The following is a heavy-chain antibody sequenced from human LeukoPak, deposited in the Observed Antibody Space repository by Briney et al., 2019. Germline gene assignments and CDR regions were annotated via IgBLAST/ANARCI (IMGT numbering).Heavy chain of an antibody. Sequence: PGGSLRLSCAASGFTFSSYAMHWVRQAPGKGLEYVSAISSNGGSTYYANSVKGRFTISRDNSKNTLYLQMGSLRAEDMAVYYCARPLYGSPKIPNQGFDYWGQGTLVTVSS. CDR2: ISSNGGST. CDR3: ARPLYGSPKIPNQGFDY. CDR1: GFTFSSYA. D-gene: IGHD4-17*01. V-gene: IGHV3-64*01. J-gene: IGHJ4*02.